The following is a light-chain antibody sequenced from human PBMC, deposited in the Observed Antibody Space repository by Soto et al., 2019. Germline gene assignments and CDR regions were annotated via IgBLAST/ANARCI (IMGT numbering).Light chain of an antibody. V-gene: IGLV2-14*01. CDR2: EVT. J-gene: IGLJ2*01. Sequence: QSALTQPASVSESPGQSITISCTGTSSDVGGYNYVSWYQQYPGKAPKVMIYEVTNRPSGVSNRFSGSKSGNTASLTISGLQAEDEADYYCSSYTSSNTLIFGGGTKLTVL. CDR1: SSDVGGYNY. CDR3: SSYTSSNTLI.